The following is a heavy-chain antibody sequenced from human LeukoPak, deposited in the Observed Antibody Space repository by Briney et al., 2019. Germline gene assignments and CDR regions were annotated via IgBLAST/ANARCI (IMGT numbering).Heavy chain of an antibody. J-gene: IGHJ4*02. CDR2: ISGSGGST. CDR3: ARDPRFGGEVGY. V-gene: IGHV3-23*01. Sequence: GGSLRLSCAASGFTFSSYAMSWVRQAPGKGLEWVSAISGSGGSTYYADSVKGRFTISGDNSKNTLYLQMNSLRAEDTAVYYCARDPRFGGEVGYWGQGTLVTVSS. D-gene: IGHD3-10*01. CDR1: GFTFSSYA.